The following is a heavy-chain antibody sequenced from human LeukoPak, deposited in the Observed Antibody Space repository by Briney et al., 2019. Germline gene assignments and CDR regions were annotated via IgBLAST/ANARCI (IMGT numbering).Heavy chain of an antibody. CDR3: VKTMIPLGGLIGTYAFDI. V-gene: IGHV3-64D*06. D-gene: IGHD3-16*01. Sequence: GGSLRLSCSASGFSFSSYALHWVRQAPGKGLQYVSGINSHGDNTYYAGSVRGRFTISRDNSKNTVFLQMSSLRAEDTALYYCVKTMIPLGGLIGTYAFDIWGPGTTVTVSS. CDR1: GFSFSSYA. J-gene: IGHJ3*02. CDR2: INSHGDNT.